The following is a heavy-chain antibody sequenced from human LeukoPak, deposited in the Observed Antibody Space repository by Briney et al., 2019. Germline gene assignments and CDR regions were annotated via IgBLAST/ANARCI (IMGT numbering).Heavy chain of an antibody. Sequence: ASVKVSCKASGYTFTGYYMHWVRQAPGQGLEWMGWINPNSGGTNYAQKFQGRVTTTRDTSISTAYMELSGLRSDDTAVYYCARPLYDFWSGYLYYWGQGTLVTVSS. CDR1: GYTFTGYY. J-gene: IGHJ4*02. V-gene: IGHV1-2*02. CDR3: ARPLYDFWSGYLYY. CDR2: INPNSGGT. D-gene: IGHD3-3*01.